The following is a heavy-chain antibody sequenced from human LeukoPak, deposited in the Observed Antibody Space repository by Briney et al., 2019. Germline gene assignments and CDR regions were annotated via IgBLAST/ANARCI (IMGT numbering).Heavy chain of an antibody. CDR3: AKVRGRVVAPDFGYYFDY. D-gene: IGHD2-15*01. CDR2: ISDSGAGT. V-gene: IGHV3-23*01. Sequence: GGSLRLSCAASGFTFSTYAMSWVRQAPGMGLEGVSAISDSGAGTSYADSVRGRFTISRDNSRNTLYLQMNSLRADDAAIYYCAKVRGRVVAPDFGYYFDYWGQGALVTVSS. J-gene: IGHJ4*02. CDR1: GFTFSTYA.